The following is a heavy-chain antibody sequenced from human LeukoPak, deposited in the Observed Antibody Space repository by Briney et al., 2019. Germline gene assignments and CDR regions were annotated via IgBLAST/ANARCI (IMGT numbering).Heavy chain of an antibody. Sequence: GGSLRLSCAASGFTFSSFGMHWVRQRPGKGLEWVAFIRYDGSTKYYADSVKGRFTISGDNAKNTVYLQMSSLRPEDTALYHCAKKRRIATDSSDSFDSWGQGTLVTVSS. CDR1: GFTFSSFG. V-gene: IGHV3-30*02. CDR3: AKKRRIATDSSDSFDS. J-gene: IGHJ4*02. CDR2: IRYDGSTK. D-gene: IGHD3-22*01.